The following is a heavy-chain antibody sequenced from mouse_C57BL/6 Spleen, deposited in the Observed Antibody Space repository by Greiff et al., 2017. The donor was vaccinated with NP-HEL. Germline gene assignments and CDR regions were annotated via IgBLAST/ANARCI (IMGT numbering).Heavy chain of an antibody. CDR1: VYTFTDYS. Sequence: EVQLQQSGPELVKPGASVKISCKASVYTFTDYSMNWVKQSHGKSLEWIGDLNPNNGVTSSNQKFKGKATLTVDQSSSAAYMELRSLTSEDSAVYYCARGGGPDGDAMDYWGQGTSVTVSS. J-gene: IGHJ4*01. V-gene: IGHV1-26*01. CDR3: ARGGGPDGDAMDY. CDR2: LNPNNGVT.